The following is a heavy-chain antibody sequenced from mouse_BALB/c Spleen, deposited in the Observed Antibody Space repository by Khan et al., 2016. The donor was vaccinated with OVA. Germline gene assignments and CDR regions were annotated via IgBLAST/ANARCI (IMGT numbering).Heavy chain of an antibody. CDR2: ISSGGTYT. Sequence: EVELVESGGDLVKPGGSLKLSCTASGFTFSTYGMSWVRQTPDKRLEWVATISSGGTYTYYPDSVMGRFTISRDHAKNTLYLQRSSRRSEDTARYYCARHWVGVMDYWGQGTSVTVSS. J-gene: IGHJ4*01. D-gene: IGHD1-1*01. V-gene: IGHV5-6*01. CDR1: GFTFSTYG. CDR3: ARHWVGVMDY.